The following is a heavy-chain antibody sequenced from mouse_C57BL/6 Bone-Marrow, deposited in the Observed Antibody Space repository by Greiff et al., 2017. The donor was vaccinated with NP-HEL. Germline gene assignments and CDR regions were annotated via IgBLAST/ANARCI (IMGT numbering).Heavy chain of an antibody. Sequence: VQLQQSGPGLVQPSQCLSMSCTASGFSFTTYGVPWVRQSPGKGLEWLGVIWSDGSNDYYAAFMSRLSITPANSKHHVFFKMNSLQADDTAIYYCAKTGDYYGVWYFDVWGTGTTVTVSS. CDR1: GFSFTTYG. V-gene: IGHV2-5*01. J-gene: IGHJ1*03. CDR3: AKTGDYYGVWYFDV. CDR2: IWSDGSN. D-gene: IGHD1-1*01.